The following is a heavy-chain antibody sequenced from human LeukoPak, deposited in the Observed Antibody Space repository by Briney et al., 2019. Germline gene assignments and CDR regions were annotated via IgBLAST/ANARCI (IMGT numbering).Heavy chain of an antibody. V-gene: IGHV1-2*02. J-gene: IGHJ3*02. D-gene: IGHD1-26*01. CDR3: ARDQGSYSTGTDAFDI. Sequence: ASVKVSCKASGYTFTGYYMHWVRQAHGQGLEWMGWINPNSGGTNYAQKFQGRVTMTRDTSISTTYMELSRLRSDDTAVYYCARDQGSYSTGTDAFDIWGQGTMVTVSS. CDR1: GYTFTGYY. CDR2: INPNSGGT.